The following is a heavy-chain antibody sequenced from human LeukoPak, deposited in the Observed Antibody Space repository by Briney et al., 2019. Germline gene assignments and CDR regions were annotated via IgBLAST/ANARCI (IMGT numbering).Heavy chain of an antibody. CDR3: ARDDRELGPAGY. J-gene: IGHJ4*02. CDR2: IRYDGSNK. Sequence: GGSLRLSCAASGFTFSSYGMHWVRQAPGKGLEWVAFIRYDGSNKYYADSVKGRFTISRDNSKNTLYLQMNSLRAEDTAVYYCARDDRELGPAGYWGQGTLVTVSS. V-gene: IGHV3-30*02. CDR1: GFTFSSYG. D-gene: IGHD1-26*01.